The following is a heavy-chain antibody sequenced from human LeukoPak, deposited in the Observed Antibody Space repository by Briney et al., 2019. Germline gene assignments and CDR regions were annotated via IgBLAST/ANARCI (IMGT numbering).Heavy chain of an antibody. Sequence: SETLSLTCAVSGGSISSSNWWSWVRQPPGKGLEWIGEIYHSGSTNYNPSLKSRVTISVDKSKNQFSLKLSSVTAADTAVYYCARVTVAILRSYYFDYWGQGTLVTVSS. CDR2: IYHSGST. V-gene: IGHV4-4*02. CDR1: GGSISSSNW. CDR3: ARVTVAILRSYYFDY. D-gene: IGHD4-17*01. J-gene: IGHJ4*02.